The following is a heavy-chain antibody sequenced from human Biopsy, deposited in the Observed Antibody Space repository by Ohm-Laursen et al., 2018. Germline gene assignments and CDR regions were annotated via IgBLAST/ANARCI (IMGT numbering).Heavy chain of an antibody. Sequence: SDTLSLTCTVSGGSFTGHYWTWTRQPPGKGLEWIGHISYTGYTSYDSSLKSPVTISIATSRNHFPLRLSSITDADAAVYYCARESNDFGGLYFPRWGQGTLVTVSS. V-gene: IGHV4-59*11. J-gene: IGHJ4*02. CDR3: ARESNDFGGLYFPR. CDR2: ISYTGYT. D-gene: IGHD4-23*01. CDR1: GGSFTGHY.